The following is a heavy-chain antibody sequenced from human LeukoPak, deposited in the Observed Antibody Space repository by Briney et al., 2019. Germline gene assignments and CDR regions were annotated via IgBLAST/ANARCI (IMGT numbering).Heavy chain of an antibody. Sequence: SETLSLTCAVSGYSLSSGYYWGWIRQSPGKGLEWLGSIHYSGGTYYNPSLEGRVTISEDTSKNHLSLRLSSVTAADTAVYYCARDKWFGQLHLAVWGEGPTVTVSS. CDR2: IHYSGGT. D-gene: IGHD3-10*01. J-gene: IGHJ6*04. CDR1: GYSLSSGYY. V-gene: IGHV4-38-2*02. CDR3: ARDKWFGQLHLAV.